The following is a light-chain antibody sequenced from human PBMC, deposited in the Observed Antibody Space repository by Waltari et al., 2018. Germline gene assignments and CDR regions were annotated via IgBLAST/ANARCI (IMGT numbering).Light chain of an antibody. Sequence: QSVLTQPPSASATPGQRVNISCPGSSSNIGGNTVHWYPQLPGTAPKLLIYNNIYRPSGVPDRFSGSKSATSASLAISGLQSEDEADYYCAAWDDSLNGHWVFGGGTKLTVL. CDR3: AAWDDSLNGHWV. J-gene: IGLJ3*02. V-gene: IGLV1-44*01. CDR2: NNI. CDR1: SSNIGGNT.